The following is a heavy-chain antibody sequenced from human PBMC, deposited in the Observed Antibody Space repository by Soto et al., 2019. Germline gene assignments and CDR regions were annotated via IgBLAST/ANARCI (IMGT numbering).Heavy chain of an antibody. CDR1: GYSFTSYW. J-gene: IGHJ4*02. D-gene: IGHD6-13*01. CDR2: IDPSDSYT. V-gene: IGHV5-10-1*01. Sequence: GESLKISGKGSGYSFTSYWISWVRQMPGKGLEWMGRIDPSDSYTNYSPSFQGHVTISADKSISTAYLQWSSLKASDTAMYYCARHVSRAAGISPSGYWGQGTLVTVSS. CDR3: ARHVSRAAGISPSGY.